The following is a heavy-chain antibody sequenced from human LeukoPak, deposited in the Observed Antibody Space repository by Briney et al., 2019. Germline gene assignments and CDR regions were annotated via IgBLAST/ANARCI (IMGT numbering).Heavy chain of an antibody. D-gene: IGHD3-16*01. V-gene: IGHV1-46*01. Sequence: MHWVRQAPGQGLEXMGIXNPSGGSTSYAQKFQGRVTMTRDTSTSTVYMELSSLRSEDTAVYYCARGLSVWYGYVRPTHFDYWGQGTLVTVSS. J-gene: IGHJ4*02. CDR2: XNPSGGST. CDR3: ARGLSVWYGYVRPTHFDY.